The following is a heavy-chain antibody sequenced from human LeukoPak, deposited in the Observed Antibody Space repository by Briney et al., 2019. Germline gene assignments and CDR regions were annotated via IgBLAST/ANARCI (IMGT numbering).Heavy chain of an antibody. CDR2: ISSSSSTI. CDR1: EFTFSSYS. D-gene: IGHD2-2*02. CDR3: ASLGCSSTTCYNY. Sequence: GGSLRLSCAASEFTFSSYSMNWVRQAPGKGLEWVSYISSSSSTIYYADSVKGRFTFSRDNAKNSLYLQMNSLRAEDTAVYYCASLGCSSTTCYNYWGQGTLVTVSS. V-gene: IGHV3-48*01. J-gene: IGHJ4*02.